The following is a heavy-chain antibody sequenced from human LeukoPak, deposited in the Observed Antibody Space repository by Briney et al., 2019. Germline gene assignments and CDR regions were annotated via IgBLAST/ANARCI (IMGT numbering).Heavy chain of an antibody. CDR1: GFTFANYA. CDR3: AKDRIAAAGTPLY. V-gene: IGHV3-23*01. Sequence: GGSLRLSCAASGFTFANYAMSWVRQAPGKGLEWVSAISGSGGSTYYADSVKGRFTISRDNSKNTLYLQMNSLRAEDMAVYYCAKDRIAAAGTPLYWGQGTLVTVSS. CDR2: ISGSGGST. D-gene: IGHD6-13*01. J-gene: IGHJ4*02.